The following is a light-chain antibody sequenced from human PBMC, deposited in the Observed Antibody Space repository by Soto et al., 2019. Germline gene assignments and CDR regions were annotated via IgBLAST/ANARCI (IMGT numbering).Light chain of an antibody. CDR2: AAS. CDR3: QKYNSVPFT. V-gene: IGKV1-27*01. Sequence: DIQMTQSPSSLSASVGDRVTITCRASQDIINFLAWYQQTPGKVPKLLIYAASALPSGVPSRFSGSGSGTDFTLTISSLQPEDVATYYCQKYNSVPFTFGPGTKVDIK. J-gene: IGKJ3*01. CDR1: QDIINF.